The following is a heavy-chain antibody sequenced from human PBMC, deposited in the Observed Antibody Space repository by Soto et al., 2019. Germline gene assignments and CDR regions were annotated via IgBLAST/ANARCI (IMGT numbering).Heavy chain of an antibody. CDR3: AADATAWQQMVPSDY. CDR1: GFTFTSSA. Sequence: SVTVSCKASGFTFTSSAFQWVRQARGQSLEWIGWIAVGSGYTNYAQRFQDRVTLTRDMSTATTYMELSRLTSEDTAIYYCAADATAWQQMVPSDYWGQGTLVTVSS. CDR2: IAVGSGYT. V-gene: IGHV1-58*01. J-gene: IGHJ4*02. D-gene: IGHD2-8*01.